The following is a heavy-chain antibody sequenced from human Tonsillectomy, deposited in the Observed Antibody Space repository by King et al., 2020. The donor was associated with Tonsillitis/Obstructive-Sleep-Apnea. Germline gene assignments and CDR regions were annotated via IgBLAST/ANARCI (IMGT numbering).Heavy chain of an antibody. D-gene: IGHD6-13*01. CDR1: GGSVSSSSFY. CDR3: ARGRSWYYNWFDP. J-gene: IGHJ5*02. V-gene: IGHV4-39*01. CDR2: VYYTGST. Sequence: QLQESGPGLVKPSETLSLTCTVSGGSVSSSSFYWGWIRQPPGQGLEWIGSVYYTGSTYYNPSLKSRVTISVDTSKNQFSLKLNSVSAADTALYYCARGRSWYYNWFDPWGQGTLVTVSS.